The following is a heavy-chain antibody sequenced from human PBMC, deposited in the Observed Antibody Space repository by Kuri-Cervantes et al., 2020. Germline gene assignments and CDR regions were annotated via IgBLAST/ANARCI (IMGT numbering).Heavy chain of an antibody. V-gene: IGHV3-23*01. CDR1: GFPFNTYA. CDR3: AKDGADGSGYSAGFDY. CDR2: ISGSGGNT. Sequence: ETLSLTCAASGFPFNTYAMNWVRQAPGKGLEWVSGISGSGGNTYYADSVKGRYTISRDNSKNTLYLQMNGLRAEDTAVYYCAKDGADGSGYSAGFDYWGQGTLVTVSS. D-gene: IGHD3-22*01. J-gene: IGHJ4*02.